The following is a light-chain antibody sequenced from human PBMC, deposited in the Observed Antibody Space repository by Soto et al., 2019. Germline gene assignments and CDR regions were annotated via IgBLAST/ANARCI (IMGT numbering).Light chain of an antibody. J-gene: IGKJ1*01. V-gene: IGKV4-1*01. CDR3: QQYYSTPRT. Sequence: DIVMTQSPDSLAVSLGERATINYKSIQTVLDSSNNKDYLTWYQQKPGQPPKLLIYWASTREFGVPDRFSGSGSGTDFTLTISSLQAEDVAVYYCQQYYSTPRTFGHGTKVEIK. CDR2: WAS. CDR1: QTVLDSSNNKDY.